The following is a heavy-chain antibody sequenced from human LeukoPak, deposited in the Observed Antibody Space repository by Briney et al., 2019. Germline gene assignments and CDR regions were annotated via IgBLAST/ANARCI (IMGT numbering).Heavy chain of an antibody. CDR2: ISSSSSYI. CDR1: GFTFSSYS. Sequence: GGSLRLSCAASGFTFSSYSMNWVRQAPGKGLEWVSSISSSSSYIYYADSVKGRFTISRDNAKNSLYLQMNSLRAEDTAVYHCARDCSSSWGCYWGQGTLVTVSS. D-gene: IGHD6-13*01. CDR3: ARDCSSSWGCY. V-gene: IGHV3-21*01. J-gene: IGHJ4*02.